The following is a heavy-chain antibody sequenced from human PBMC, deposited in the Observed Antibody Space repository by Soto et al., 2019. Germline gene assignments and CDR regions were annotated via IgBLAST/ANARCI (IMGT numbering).Heavy chain of an antibody. V-gene: IGHV3-23*01. D-gene: IGHD3-10*01. Sequence: EVHLLESGGGLVQPGGSLSISCAASGFSFRSYVMSWVRQAPGKGLEWVSSVTAGGGTTHYTESVRGRFTISRDNSKNILSLQMDSLRAEDTAVYYCAKGDGSYYSEHWGQGTLVTVSS. CDR3: AKGDGSYYSEH. CDR1: GFSFRSYV. J-gene: IGHJ4*02. CDR2: VTAGGGTT.